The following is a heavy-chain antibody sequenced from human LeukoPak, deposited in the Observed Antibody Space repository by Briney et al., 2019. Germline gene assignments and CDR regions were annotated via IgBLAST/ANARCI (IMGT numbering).Heavy chain of an antibody. J-gene: IGHJ3*02. D-gene: IGHD4-17*01. Sequence: SETLSLTCTVSGGSISSYYWSWIRQPPGKGLEWIGYIYYSGSTNYNPSLKSRVTISVGTSKNQFSLKLSSVTAADTAVYYCAGDDGDYARGAFDIWGQGTMVTVSS. CDR3: AGDDGDYARGAFDI. V-gene: IGHV4-59*01. CDR2: IYYSGST. CDR1: GGSISSYY.